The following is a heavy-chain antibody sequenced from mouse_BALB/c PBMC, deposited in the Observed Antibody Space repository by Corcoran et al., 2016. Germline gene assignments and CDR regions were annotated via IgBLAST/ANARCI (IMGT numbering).Heavy chain of an antibody. Sequence: QVQLQQSGAELMKPGASVKLTCKATGYTFSSYWIEWVKQRPGHGLEWIGEILPGSGSTNYNEKFKGKATFTADTSSNTAYTQLSSLTSSDSAVYYCARNYGSSYDWYFDVWGAGTTVTVSS. CDR2: ILPGSGST. D-gene: IGHD1-1*01. J-gene: IGHJ1*01. V-gene: IGHV1-9*01. CDR1: GYTFSSYW. CDR3: ARNYGSSYDWYFDV.